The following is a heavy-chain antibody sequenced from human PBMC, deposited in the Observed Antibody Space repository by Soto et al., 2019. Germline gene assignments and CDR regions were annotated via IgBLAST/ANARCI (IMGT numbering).Heavy chain of an antibody. V-gene: IGHV4-4*07. CDR2: VYSSGTT. Sequence: SERLSLACSVSGGSINSYWWSWIRQPAGKGLEWIGRVYSSGTTDYNPSLNSRATLSVETSKNQFSLKLSSVTAADTAVYYCARDIGSYAYGEGYWGQGIQVTV. D-gene: IGHD3-10*01. CDR1: GGSINSYW. J-gene: IGHJ4*02. CDR3: ARDIGSYAYGEGY.